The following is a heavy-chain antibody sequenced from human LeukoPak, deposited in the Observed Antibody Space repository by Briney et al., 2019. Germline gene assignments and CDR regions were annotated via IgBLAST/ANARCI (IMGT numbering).Heavy chain of an antibody. CDR2: INPNSGGT. V-gene: IGHV1-2*02. J-gene: IGHJ4*02. CDR1: GYTFTGYY. D-gene: IGHD5-12*01. Sequence: ASVEVSCKASGYTFTGYYMHWVRQAPGQGLEWMGWINPNSGGTNYAQKFQGRVTMTRDTSISTAYMELSRLRSDDTAVYYCARERGYSGYDYVDYWGQGTLVTVSS. CDR3: ARERGYSGYDYVDY.